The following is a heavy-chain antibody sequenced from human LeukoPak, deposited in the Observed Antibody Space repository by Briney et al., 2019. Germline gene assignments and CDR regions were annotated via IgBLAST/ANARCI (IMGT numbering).Heavy chain of an antibody. Sequence: SETLSLTCTVSGGSMSSSGYYWGWIRQPPGKGLEWIGNINYSGRTYDNPSLKSRLIISVDTSKNQFSLKLSSVTAADTAVYYCATYSSSWGYFDYWGQGTLVTVSS. CDR2: INYSGRT. D-gene: IGHD6-13*01. CDR3: ATYSSSWGYFDY. J-gene: IGHJ4*02. CDR1: GGSMSSSGYY. V-gene: IGHV4-39*07.